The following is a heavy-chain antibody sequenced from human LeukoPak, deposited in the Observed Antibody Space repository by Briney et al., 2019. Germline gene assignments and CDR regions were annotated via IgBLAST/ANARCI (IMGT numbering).Heavy chain of an antibody. Sequence: GGSLRLSCAASGFTFSTYWMSWVGQAPGKGLEWVANIKQDGSEKYYVDSVKGRFTISRDNTKNSLSLQMNSLRVEDTAVYYCARGGFYTDPDAFDVWGQGTMVTVSS. D-gene: IGHD2/OR15-2a*01. CDR3: ARGGFYTDPDAFDV. CDR1: GFTFSTYW. J-gene: IGHJ3*01. CDR2: IKQDGSEK. V-gene: IGHV3-7*04.